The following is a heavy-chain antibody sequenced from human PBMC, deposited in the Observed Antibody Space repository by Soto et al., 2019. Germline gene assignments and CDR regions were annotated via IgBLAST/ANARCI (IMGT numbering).Heavy chain of an antibody. CDR1: GFTFTSSA. CDR3: AADTDRDYYGMDV. V-gene: IGHV1-58*01. D-gene: IGHD3-22*01. CDR2: IVVGSGNT. J-gene: IGHJ6*02. Sequence: QMQLVQSGPEVKKPGTSVKVSCKASGFTFTSSAVQWVRQARGQRLEWIGWIVVGSGNTNYAQKFQERVXXTXDXXTSTAYMELSSLRSEDTAVYYCAADTDRDYYGMDVWGQGTTVTVSS.